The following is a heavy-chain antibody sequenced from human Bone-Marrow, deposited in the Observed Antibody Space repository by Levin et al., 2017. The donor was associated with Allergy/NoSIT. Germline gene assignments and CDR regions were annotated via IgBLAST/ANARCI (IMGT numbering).Heavy chain of an antibody. J-gene: IGHJ6*02. CDR3: VRNDRGSVVGHNYYAYSMDV. Sequence: PSETLSLTCAASDFTFSTYGMHWVRQAPGKGLEWVAFIYYDGSYKYYADSVKGRFTISRDNSKNTLSLQMNSLRDEDTAVYYCVRNDRGSVVGHNYYAYSMDVWGQGTTVTVSS. D-gene: IGHD2-15*01. V-gene: IGHV3-33*01. CDR1: DFTFSTYG. CDR2: IYYDGSYK.